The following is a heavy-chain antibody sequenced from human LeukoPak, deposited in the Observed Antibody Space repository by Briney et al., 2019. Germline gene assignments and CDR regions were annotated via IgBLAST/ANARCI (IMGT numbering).Heavy chain of an antibody. D-gene: IGHD6-19*01. CDR1: GFTFSSYE. V-gene: IGHV3-48*03. Sequence: AGGSLRLSCAASGFTFSSYEMNWVRQAPGKGLEWVSYISSSGSTIYYADSVKGRFTISRDNAKNSLYLQMNSLRAEDTAVYYCAAKYSSGWYWEKGWFDPWGQGTLVTVSS. CDR2: ISSSGSTI. J-gene: IGHJ5*02. CDR3: AAKYSSGWYWEKGWFDP.